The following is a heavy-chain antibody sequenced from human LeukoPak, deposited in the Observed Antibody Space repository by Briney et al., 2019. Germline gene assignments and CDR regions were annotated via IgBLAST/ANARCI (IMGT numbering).Heavy chain of an antibody. CDR2: ISSNGGST. J-gene: IGHJ4*02. V-gene: IGHV3-64*01. Sequence: VGSLRLSCAASGFTFSSYAMHWVRQAPGKGLEYVSAISSNGGSTYYANSVKGRFTISRDNSKNTLYLQMGSLRAEDMAVYYCARGDSSGYYHTFDYWGQGTLVTVSS. CDR1: GFTFSSYA. D-gene: IGHD3-22*01. CDR3: ARGDSSGYYHTFDY.